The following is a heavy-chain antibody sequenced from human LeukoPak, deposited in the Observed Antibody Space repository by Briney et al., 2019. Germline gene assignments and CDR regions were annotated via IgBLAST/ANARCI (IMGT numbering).Heavy chain of an antibody. D-gene: IGHD5-18*01. CDR3: VREEAHTYNFDF. V-gene: IGHV1-46*01. J-gene: IGHJ4*02. CDR2: LKSSGDTT. Sequence: GASVKVSCKTSGYTFVSYHMHWVRQAPGQGLEWVGILKSSGDTTVYAQKFQGRVTVTRDTSTSTVYMELSSLSSEDTALYYCVREEAHTYNFDFWGPGTLVTVSS. CDR1: GYTFVSYH.